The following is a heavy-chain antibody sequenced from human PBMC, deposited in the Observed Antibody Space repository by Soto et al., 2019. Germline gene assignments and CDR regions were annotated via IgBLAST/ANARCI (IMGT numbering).Heavy chain of an antibody. CDR1: GFSLSTSEVG. CDR2: IYWDADK. Sequence: QITLRESGPTEVRPTQTLTLTCTFSGFSLSTSEVGLGWIRQPPGKALEWLSLIYWDADKRYSPSLRTRLTIPKDTSENQVILTMADMDPVDTATYYCAHRRRQGLSGPWTFGYFDYWGQGILVTVSS. J-gene: IGHJ4*02. V-gene: IGHV2-5*02. D-gene: IGHD3-9*01. CDR3: AHRRRQGLSGPWTFGYFDY.